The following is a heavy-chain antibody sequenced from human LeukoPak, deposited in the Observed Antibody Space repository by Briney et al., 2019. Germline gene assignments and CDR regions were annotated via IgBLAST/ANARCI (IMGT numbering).Heavy chain of an antibody. D-gene: IGHD6-13*01. V-gene: IGHV4-31*03. CDR1: GGSITTSNYY. CDR3: ARTSYSSMGAFDI. CDR2: IYYSGST. J-gene: IGHJ3*02. Sequence: PSETLSLTCTVSGGSITTSNYYWNWIRQHPGKGLEWIGYIYYSGSTYYNPSLKSRLTISVDTSQSQFSLRLSSVTAADTAVYYCARTSYSSMGAFDIWGQGTMVTVSS.